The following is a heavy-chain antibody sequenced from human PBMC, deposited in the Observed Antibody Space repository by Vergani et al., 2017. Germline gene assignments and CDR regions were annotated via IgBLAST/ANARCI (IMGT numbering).Heavy chain of an antibody. D-gene: IGHD5-18*01. V-gene: IGHV3-30-3*01. CDR3: AREGDVDTAMVLPGGYGMDV. CDR2: ISYDGSNK. J-gene: IGHJ6*02. CDR1: GFTFSSYA. Sequence: QVQLVESGGGVVQPGRSLRLSCAASGFTFSSYAMHWVHQAPGKGLEWVAVISYDGSNKYYADSVKGRFTISRDNSKNTLYLQMNSLRAEDTAVYYCAREGDVDTAMVLPGGYGMDVWGQGTTVTVSS.